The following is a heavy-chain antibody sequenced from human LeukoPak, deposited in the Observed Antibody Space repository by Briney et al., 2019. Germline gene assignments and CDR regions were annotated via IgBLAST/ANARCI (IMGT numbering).Heavy chain of an antibody. V-gene: IGHV4-34*01. D-gene: IGHD3-10*01. CDR3: AGGSPHHYGSGSYYNSPIFDY. CDR1: GGSCSGYY. CDR2: ISHSGST. Sequence: NSSETLSLTCAVYGGSCSGYYWSWMRQPPGKGLEGIGEISHSGSTNYNPSLKSRVTISVDTSKNQFSLKLSSVTAADTAVYYCAGGSPHHYGSGSYYNSPIFDYWGQGTLVTVSS. J-gene: IGHJ4*02.